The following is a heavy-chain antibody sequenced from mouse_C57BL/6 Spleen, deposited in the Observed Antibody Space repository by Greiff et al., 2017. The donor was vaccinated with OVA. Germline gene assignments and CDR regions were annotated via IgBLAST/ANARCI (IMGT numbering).Heavy chain of an antibody. D-gene: IGHD2-4*01. V-gene: IGHV2-2*01. CDR2: IWSGGST. J-gene: IGHJ4*01. CDR3: AISMITRGFYAMDY. Sequence: VKLQESGPGLVQPSQSLSITCTVSGFSLTSYGVHWVRQSPGKGLEWLGVIWSGGSTDYNAAFISRLSISKDNSKSQVFFKMNSLQADDTAIYYCAISMITRGFYAMDYWGQGTSVTVSS. CDR1: GFSLTSYG.